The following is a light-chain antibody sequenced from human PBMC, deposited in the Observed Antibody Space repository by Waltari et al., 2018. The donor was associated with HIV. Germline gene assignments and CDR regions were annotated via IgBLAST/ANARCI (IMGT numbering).Light chain of an antibody. CDR1: SSNIGAGYD. Sequence: QSVLTQPPSVSGAPGQRVTISCTGSSSNIGAGYDVHWYQQLPGTDPKLLIYVTSNRPSGVPDRFSGSKAGTSASLAITGLQAEDEADYYCQSYDSSLSGPLFGGGTKLTVL. V-gene: IGLV1-40*01. CDR2: VTS. J-gene: IGLJ3*02. CDR3: QSYDSSLSGPL.